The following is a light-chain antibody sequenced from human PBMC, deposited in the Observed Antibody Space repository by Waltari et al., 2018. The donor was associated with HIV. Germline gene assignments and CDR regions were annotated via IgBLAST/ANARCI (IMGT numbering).Light chain of an antibody. Sequence: QSVLTQPPSVSGAPGPRVTISCTGSSSNIGAGYDVHWYQQLPGTAPKLRIYANINRPSGVPDRFSGSKSGSSASLAITGLQAEDEAHYYCQSFDSSLTTSGVIFGGGTKLTVL. CDR1: SSNIGAGYD. CDR2: ANI. CDR3: QSFDSSLTTSGVI. V-gene: IGLV1-40*01. J-gene: IGLJ2*01.